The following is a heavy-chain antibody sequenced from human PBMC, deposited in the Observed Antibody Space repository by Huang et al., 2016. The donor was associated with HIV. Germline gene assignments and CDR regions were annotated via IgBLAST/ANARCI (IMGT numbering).Heavy chain of an antibody. CDR1: GFTFTDYS. J-gene: IGHJ4*02. D-gene: IGHD1-1*01. CDR2: IRISSRTV. CDR3: ARGYMPPADY. V-gene: IGHV3-48*04. Sequence: EVQLVESGGTVVKPGGSLRLSCADSGFTFTDYSMNWVRQAPGKGLGWGSYIRISSRTVNYAESANGRFTISRDNAKNSLFLQMNSLRAEDTAVYYCARGYMPPADYWGQGTLVSVSS.